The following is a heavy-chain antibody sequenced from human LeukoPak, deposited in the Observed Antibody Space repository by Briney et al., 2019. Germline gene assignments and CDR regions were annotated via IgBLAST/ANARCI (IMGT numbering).Heavy chain of an antibody. J-gene: IGHJ4*02. D-gene: IGHD3-22*01. CDR3: AKDLYYDSSGYYRTLGYFDY. Sequence: GGSLRLSCAASGFTFSSYAMSWVRQAPGKGLEWVSAISGSSGSTYYADSVKGRFTISRDNSKNTLYLQMNSLRAEDTAVYYCAKDLYYDSSGYYRTLGYFDYWGQGTLVTVSS. V-gene: IGHV3-23*01. CDR2: ISGSSGST. CDR1: GFTFSSYA.